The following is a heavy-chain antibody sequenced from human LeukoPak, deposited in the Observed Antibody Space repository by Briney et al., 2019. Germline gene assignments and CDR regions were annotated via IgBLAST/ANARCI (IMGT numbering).Heavy chain of an antibody. Sequence: SETLSLTCTVSGGSFSSYYWSWIRQPAGKGLEWIGRIYTSGITNYNTNYNPSLSSRVTMSVDTSKNQFSLKLSSVTAADTAVYFCARFIYSTSCFDYWGQGTLVTVSS. V-gene: IGHV4-4*07. CDR3: ARFIYSTSCFDY. CDR1: GGSFSSYY. J-gene: IGHJ4*02. D-gene: IGHD6-13*01. CDR2: IYTSGITNYNT.